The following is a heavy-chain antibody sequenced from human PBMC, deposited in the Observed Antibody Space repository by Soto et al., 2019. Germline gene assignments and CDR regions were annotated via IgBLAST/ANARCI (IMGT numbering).Heavy chain of an antibody. D-gene: IGHD2-2*01. V-gene: IGHV1-18*01. Sequence: QVQLVQSGAEVKKPGASVKVSCKASGYTFTSYGISWVRQAPGQGLEWMGWISAYNGNTNYAQKLQGRVTMTTDTSTSTAYMELRSLRSDDTVVYYCARLVVPAANYYYYYMDVWGKGTTVTVSS. CDR1: GYTFTSYG. CDR2: ISAYNGNT. CDR3: ARLVVPAANYYYYYMDV. J-gene: IGHJ6*03.